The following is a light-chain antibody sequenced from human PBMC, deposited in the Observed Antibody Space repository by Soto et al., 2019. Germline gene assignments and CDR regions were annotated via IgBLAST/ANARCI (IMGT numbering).Light chain of an antibody. CDR2: GAS. CDR3: QQYNNWPPFT. CDR1: QSVSSN. V-gene: IGKV3-15*01. Sequence: EIVMTQSPATLSVSPGERATLSCRASQSVSSNLAWYQQKPGQAPRLLIYGASTWATGIPARFSGSGSGTEFTLTISSLQSEDFAVYYCQQYNNWPPFTFGPGTKVDIK. J-gene: IGKJ3*01.